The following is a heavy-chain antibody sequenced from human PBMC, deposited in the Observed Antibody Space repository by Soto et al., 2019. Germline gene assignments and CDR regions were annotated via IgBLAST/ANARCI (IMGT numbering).Heavy chain of an antibody. V-gene: IGHV3-23*01. CDR3: AKDLRPDGRYDLDY. Sequence: EVQLLESGGGWAQAGGSLRLSCAASGFNFRIYAMNWFRQAPGKGLEWVSVMVGDGSSWDYADSVRGRFTISRDNSKNTLYLQRNSLRAEDTAVYYCAKDLRPDGRYDLDYWGEGTLVTVSS. CDR2: MVGDGSSW. D-gene: IGHD1-26*01. J-gene: IGHJ4*02. CDR1: GFNFRIYA.